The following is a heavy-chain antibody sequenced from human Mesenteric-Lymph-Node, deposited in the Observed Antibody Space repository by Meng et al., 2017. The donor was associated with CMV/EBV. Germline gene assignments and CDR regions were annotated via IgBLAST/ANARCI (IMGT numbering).Heavy chain of an antibody. CDR1: GFTVSSNY. D-gene: IGHD6-19*01. CDR2: IYSSGTT. V-gene: IGHV3-53*01. J-gene: IGHJ6*02. CDR3: ARRAGTDYYYAMDV. Sequence: GGSLRLSCAASGFTVSSNYMTWVRQAPGKGLEWVSVIYSSGTTYYADSVKGRFTISRDNSKNTVDLQLNSLRAEDTAVYYCARRAGTDYYYAMDVWGQGTTVTVSS.